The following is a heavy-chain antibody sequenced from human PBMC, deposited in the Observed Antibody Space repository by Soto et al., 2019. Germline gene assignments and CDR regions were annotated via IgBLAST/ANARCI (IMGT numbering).Heavy chain of an antibody. V-gene: IGHV3-11*01. Sequence: QVQLVESGGGLVKPGGSLRLSCAASGFTFSDYYMSWIRQAPGKGLEWVSYISSSGSTIYYADSVKGRFTISRDNAKNSLYLQMNSLRAEDTAVYYCARLDGNSYDSSGYYYYYYGIDVWGQGTTVTVSS. CDR1: GFTFSDYY. D-gene: IGHD3-22*01. CDR2: ISSSGSTI. CDR3: ARLDGNSYDSSGYYYYYYGIDV. J-gene: IGHJ6*02.